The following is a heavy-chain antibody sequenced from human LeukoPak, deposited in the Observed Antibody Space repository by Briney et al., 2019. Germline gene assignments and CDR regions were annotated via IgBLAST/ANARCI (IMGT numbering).Heavy chain of an antibody. D-gene: IGHD4-17*01. Sequence: VASVKVSCKASGGTISSYAISWGRQAPGQGLGWMGRIIPIFGITNYAQKFQGRVTITADESTSTAYMELSSLRSEDTAVYYCVRDYDYGNCLDPWGRETLVTVSS. J-gene: IGHJ5*02. CDR3: VRDYDYGNCLDP. CDR2: IIPIFGIT. V-gene: IGHV1-69*15. CDR1: GGTISSYA.